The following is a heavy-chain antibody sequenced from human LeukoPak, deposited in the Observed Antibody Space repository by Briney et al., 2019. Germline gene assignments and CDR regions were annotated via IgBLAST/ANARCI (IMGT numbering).Heavy chain of an antibody. J-gene: IGHJ4*02. V-gene: IGHV1-69*01. D-gene: IGHD3-22*01. CDR1: GGTFSSYA. Sequence: SVNVSCKASGGTFSSYAISWVRQAPGQGLEWMGGIIPIFGTANYAQKFQGRVTITADESTSTAYMELSSLRSEDTAVYYCAREGVSGDYYDSSGYYYDDYWGQGTLVTVSS. CDR3: AREGVSGDYYDSSGYYYDDY. CDR2: IIPIFGTA.